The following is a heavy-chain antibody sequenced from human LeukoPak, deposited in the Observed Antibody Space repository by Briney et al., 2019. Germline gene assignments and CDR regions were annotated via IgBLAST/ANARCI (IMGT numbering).Heavy chain of an antibody. V-gene: IGHV3-21*04. Sequence: GGSLRLSCAASGFSFSNYIINWVRQAPGKGLEWVSSISSSGSHMYYADSVKGRFTISRDNAKNSLYLQMNSLRVEDTAVYYCARASYGSGSPPPDHWGQGTLVTVSS. J-gene: IGHJ4*02. CDR2: ISSSGSHM. CDR3: ARASYGSGSPPPDH. D-gene: IGHD3-10*01. CDR1: GFSFSNYI.